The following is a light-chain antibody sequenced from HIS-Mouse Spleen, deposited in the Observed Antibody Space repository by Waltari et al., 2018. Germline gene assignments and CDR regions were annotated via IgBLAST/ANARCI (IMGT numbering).Light chain of an antibody. Sequence: SYELTQPLSVSVALGPTARITGGGNNIGSTNVHWYQQKPGQAPVLVIYRDSNRPSGIPERFSGSNSGNTATLTISRAQAGDEADYYCQVWDSSTVVFGGGTKLTVL. CDR1: NIGSTN. CDR2: RDS. J-gene: IGLJ2*01. V-gene: IGLV3-9*01. CDR3: QVWDSSTVV.